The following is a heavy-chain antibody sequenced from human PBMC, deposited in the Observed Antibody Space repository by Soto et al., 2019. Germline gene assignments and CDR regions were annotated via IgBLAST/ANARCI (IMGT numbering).Heavy chain of an antibody. D-gene: IGHD3-22*01. CDR1: GFTFSSFW. V-gene: IGHV3-7*03. J-gene: IGHJ4*02. CDR3: AKNPGYYYDSTGYHFDY. Sequence: PGGSLRLSCATSGFTFSSFWMSWVRQAPGKGLEWVSDIKHDGCAKYYVDSVKGRFSISRDNSKNSLFLQMNSLRAEATAVYYCAKNPGYYYDSTGYHFDYWGQGTLVTVS. CDR2: IKHDGCAK.